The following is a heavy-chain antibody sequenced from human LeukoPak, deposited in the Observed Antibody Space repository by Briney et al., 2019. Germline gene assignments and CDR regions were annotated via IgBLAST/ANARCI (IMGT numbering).Heavy chain of an antibody. CDR3: AMGDYYDSSGYPLLYY. J-gene: IGHJ4*02. Sequence: PSETLSLTCTVSGGSISSYYWSWIRQPPGKGVEWIGYIYYSGSTNYNPSLKSRVTISVDTSKNQFSLKLSSVTAADTAVYYCAMGDYYDSSGYPLLYYWGQGTLVTVSS. CDR1: GGSISSYY. CDR2: IYYSGST. V-gene: IGHV4-59*01. D-gene: IGHD3-22*01.